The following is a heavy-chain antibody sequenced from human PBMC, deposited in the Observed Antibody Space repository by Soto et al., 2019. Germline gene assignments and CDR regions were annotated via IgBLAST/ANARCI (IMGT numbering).Heavy chain of an antibody. J-gene: IGHJ3*02. CDR3: ARGRGMVYAIRRKPGYAFDI. CDR2: INHSGST. CDR1: GGSFSGYY. V-gene: IGHV4-34*01. Sequence: SETLSLTCAVYGGSFSGYYWSWIRQPPGKGLEWIGEINHSGSTNYNPSLKSRVTISVDTSKNQFSLKLGSVTAADTAVYYCARGRGMVYAIRRKPGYAFDIWGQGTMVTVSS. D-gene: IGHD2-8*01.